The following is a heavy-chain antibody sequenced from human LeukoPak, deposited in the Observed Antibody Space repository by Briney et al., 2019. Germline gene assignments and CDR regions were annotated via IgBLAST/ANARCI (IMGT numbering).Heavy chain of an antibody. CDR2: IYPGDSDT. CDR3: ATPGLTVLYFDY. J-gene: IGHJ4*02. CDR1: GYSFTIYS. D-gene: IGHD4/OR15-4a*01. Sequence: GESLQISCQGAGYSFTIYSIAWGRQMPGKGLEWMGIIYPGDSDTRYSPSFQGQVTISADKSISTAYLQWSSLKVSDTAMYYSATPGLTVLYFDYWSQGTLVTVSS. V-gene: IGHV5-51*01.